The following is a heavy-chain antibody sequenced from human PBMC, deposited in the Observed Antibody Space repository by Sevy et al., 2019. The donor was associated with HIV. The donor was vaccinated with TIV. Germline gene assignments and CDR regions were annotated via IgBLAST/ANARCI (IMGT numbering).Heavy chain of an antibody. CDR3: ALERLSSDVAEYFQN. CDR2: ISFDTTNK. CDR1: GFTFNFYG. Sequence: GGSLRLSCAASGFTFNFYGMHWVRQAPGKGLEWVATISFDTTNKHYPDSVKGRFTISRDNFQNSLFLQMDSLRPEDTAVYYCALERLSSDVAEYFQNWGQGTLVTVSS. J-gene: IGHJ1*01. V-gene: IGHV3-30*03. D-gene: IGHD1-1*01.